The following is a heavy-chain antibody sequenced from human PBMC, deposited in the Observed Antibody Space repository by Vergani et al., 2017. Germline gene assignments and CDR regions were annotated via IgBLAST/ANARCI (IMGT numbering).Heavy chain of an antibody. V-gene: IGHV3-11*01. Sequence: VQLVESGGGLVKPGGSLRLSCAASGFTFSDYYMSWIRQAPGKGLEWVSYISSSGSTIYYADSVKGRFTISRDNAKNSLYLQMNSLRAEDTAVYYCARDLTSYGSGSYLWSWYYYYYGMDVWGQGTTVTVSS. CDR3: ARDLTSYGSGSYLWSWYYYYYGMDV. CDR1: GFTFSDYY. D-gene: IGHD3-10*01. CDR2: ISSSGSTI. J-gene: IGHJ6*02.